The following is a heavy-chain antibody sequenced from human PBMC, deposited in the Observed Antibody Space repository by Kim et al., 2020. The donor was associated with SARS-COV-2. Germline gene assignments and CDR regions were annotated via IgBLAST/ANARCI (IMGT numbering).Heavy chain of an antibody. V-gene: IGHV4-30-2*04. D-gene: IGHD3-3*01. J-gene: IGHJ6*02. Sequence: KSRVTISVDTSKNQFSLKLSSVTAADTAVYYCARAYYDFWSGYQNYGMDVWGQGTMVTVSS. CDR3: ARAYYDFWSGYQNYGMDV.